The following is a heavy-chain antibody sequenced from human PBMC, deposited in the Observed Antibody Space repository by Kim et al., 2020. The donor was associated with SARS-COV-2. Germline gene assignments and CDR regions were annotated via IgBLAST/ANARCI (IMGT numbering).Heavy chain of an antibody. CDR2: INPNSGGT. CDR3: ARVRGTVTTASFDY. J-gene: IGHJ4*02. Sequence: ASVKVSCKASGYTFTGYYMHWVRQAPGQGLEWMGRINPNSGGTNYAQKFQGRVTMTRDTSISTAYMELSRLRSDDTAVYYCARVRGTVTTASFDYWGQGTLVTVSS. CDR1: GYTFTGYY. D-gene: IGHD4-17*01. V-gene: IGHV1-2*06.